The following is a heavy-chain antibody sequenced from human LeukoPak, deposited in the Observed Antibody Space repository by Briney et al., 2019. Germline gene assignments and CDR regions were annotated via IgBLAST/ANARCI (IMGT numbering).Heavy chain of an antibody. CDR2: IRYDGSNK. V-gene: IGHV3-30*02. D-gene: IGHD6-6*01. CDR1: GLTFSSYG. CDR3: ARDKSVGAARPGALDAFDI. Sequence: GGSLRLSCAASGLTFSSYGMHWVRQAPGKGLEWVAFIRYDGSNKYYADSVKGRFTISRDNAKNSLYLQMNSLRAEDTALYYCARDKSVGAARPGALDAFDIWGQGTMVTVSS. J-gene: IGHJ3*02.